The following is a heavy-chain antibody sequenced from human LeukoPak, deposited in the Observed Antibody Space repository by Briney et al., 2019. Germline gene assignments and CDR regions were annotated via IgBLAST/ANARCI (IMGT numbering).Heavy chain of an antibody. CDR2: ISSSSYI. V-gene: IGHV3-69-1*01. Sequence: GGSLRLSCTASGFTFEDHGMSWVRQAPGKGLEWVSSISSSSYIYYADSVKGRFTISRDNAKNSLYLQMNSLRAEDTAVYYCARDLEDIVVVPAAEEYYFDYWGQGTLVTVSS. J-gene: IGHJ4*02. D-gene: IGHD2-2*01. CDR3: ARDLEDIVVVPAAEEYYFDY. CDR1: GFTFEDHG.